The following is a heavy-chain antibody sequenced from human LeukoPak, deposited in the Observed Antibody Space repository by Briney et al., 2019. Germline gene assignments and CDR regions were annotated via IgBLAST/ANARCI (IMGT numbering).Heavy chain of an antibody. CDR1: GYTFTSYD. J-gene: IGHJ4*02. CDR3: ARGANMDTAMVY. CDR2: MNPNSGNT. V-gene: IGHV1-8*01. D-gene: IGHD5-18*01. Sequence: ASVKVSCKASGYTFTSYDINWVRQATGQGLEWMGWMNPNSGNTGYAQKFQGRVTMTRNTSISTAYMELSSLRSEDMAVYYCARGANMDTAMVYWGQGTLVTVSS.